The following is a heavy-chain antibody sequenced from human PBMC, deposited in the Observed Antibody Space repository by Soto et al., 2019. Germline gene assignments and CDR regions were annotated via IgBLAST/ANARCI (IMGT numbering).Heavy chain of an antibody. V-gene: IGHV1-46*01. D-gene: IGHD6-13*01. CDR3: AADAAAGIQFDP. Sequence: ASVKVSCKASGYTFTSYYMHWVRQAPGQGLEWMGIINPSGGNTNYAQKFQERVTITRDMSTSTAYMELSSLRSEDTAVYYCAADAAAGIQFDPWGQGTLVTVSS. J-gene: IGHJ5*02. CDR1: GYTFTSYY. CDR2: INPSGGNT.